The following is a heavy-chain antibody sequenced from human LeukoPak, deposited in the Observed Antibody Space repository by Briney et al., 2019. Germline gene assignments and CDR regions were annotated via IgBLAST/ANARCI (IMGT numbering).Heavy chain of an antibody. CDR3: AKDRVATTLFDY. CDR2: ISGSGGST. CDR1: GFTFSNYY. Sequence: GGSLRLSCAASGFTFSNYYMSWIRQAPGKGLEWVSAISGSGGSTYYADSVKGRFTISRDNSKNTLYLQMNSLRAEDTAVYYCAKDRVATTLFDYWGQGTLVTVSS. D-gene: IGHD5-12*01. J-gene: IGHJ4*02. V-gene: IGHV3-23*01.